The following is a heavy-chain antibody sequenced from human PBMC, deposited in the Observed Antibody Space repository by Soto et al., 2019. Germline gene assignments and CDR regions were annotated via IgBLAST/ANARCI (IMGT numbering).Heavy chain of an antibody. V-gene: IGHV1-69*13. CDR2: IIPIFGTA. CDR1: RGTFSSYA. J-gene: IGHJ4*02. D-gene: IGHD3-9*01. Sequence: SVKVSCKASRGTFSSYAISSVRQAPGKGLQRMGGIIPIFGTANYAQKFQGRVTITADESTSTAYMELSSLRSEDTAVYYCARDNRMHYDILTGYYGGAMYYWGKGTLVTISS. CDR3: ARDNRMHYDILTGYYGGAMYY.